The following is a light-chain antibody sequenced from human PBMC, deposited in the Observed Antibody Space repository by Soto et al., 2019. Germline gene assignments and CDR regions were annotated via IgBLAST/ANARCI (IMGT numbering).Light chain of an antibody. CDR1: SSDIGGYNY. CDR3: SSYRSHDTRV. CDR2: DVS. V-gene: IGLV2-14*03. Sequence: QSVLTQPASASGSPGQSITISCTGTSSDIGGYNYVSWYQQHPGKAPKLMIYDVSNRPSGIPNRFSGSKSGNTASLTISGLQAEDEADYYCSSYRSHDTRVFGGGTKVTVL. J-gene: IGLJ2*01.